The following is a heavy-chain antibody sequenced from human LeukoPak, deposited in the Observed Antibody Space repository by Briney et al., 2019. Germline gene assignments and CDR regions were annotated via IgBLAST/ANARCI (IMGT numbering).Heavy chain of an antibody. CDR3: AKGGATVIDY. CDR1: GFTFSSYW. Sequence: PGGSLRLSCAASGFTFSSYWMHWVRQAPGKGLVWVSRINSDGISTSYADSVKGRFTSSGDNAKNTLYLQMNSLRADDTAVYYCAKGGATVIDYWGQGTLVTVSS. V-gene: IGHV3-74*01. CDR2: INSDGIST. J-gene: IGHJ4*02. D-gene: IGHD4-17*01.